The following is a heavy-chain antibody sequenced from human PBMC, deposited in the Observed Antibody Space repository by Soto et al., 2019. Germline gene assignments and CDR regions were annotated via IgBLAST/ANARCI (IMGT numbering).Heavy chain of an antibody. V-gene: IGHV1-18*01. CDR2: ISAYNGNT. D-gene: IGHD6-25*01. J-gene: IGHJ4*02. Sequence: ASVKVSCKASGYTFTSYGISWVRQAPGQGLEWMGWISAYNGNTNYAQKLQGRVTMTTDTSTSTAYMELRSLRSDDTAVYYCVRDGYNTGPADSTIDYWGQGTLVTVSS. CDR3: VRDGYNTGPADSTIDY. CDR1: GYTFTSYG.